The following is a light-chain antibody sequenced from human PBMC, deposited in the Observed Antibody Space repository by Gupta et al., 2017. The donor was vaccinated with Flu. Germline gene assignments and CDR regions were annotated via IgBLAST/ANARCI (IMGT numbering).Light chain of an antibody. CDR1: QSLVYSDGNTY. CDR3: MQGTHWPLT. Sequence: DVVMTQSPLSLPVTLGQPASISCRSGQSLVYSDGNTYLTWFQQRPGQSPRRLIYKVSNRDSGVPDRFSGSGSGTDFTLKISRVEAEDVGVYYCMQGTHWPLTFAGGTKVEIK. V-gene: IGKV2-30*01. J-gene: IGKJ4*01. CDR2: KVS.